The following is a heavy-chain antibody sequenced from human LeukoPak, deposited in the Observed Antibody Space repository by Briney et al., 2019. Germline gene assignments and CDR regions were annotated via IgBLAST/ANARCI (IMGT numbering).Heavy chain of an antibody. D-gene: IGHD3-10*01. J-gene: IGHJ3*02. Sequence: GTPLRLSCRVSGFNFWLTGMSWVRQAPGKGLEWVAAIGGGGSDTKYTDSVVGRFAISRDLSTNSLYLQMNSLRAEDTAVYYCARHYYGSGSYYDAFDIWGQGTMVTVSS. CDR2: IGGGGSDT. CDR1: GFNFWLTG. CDR3: ARHYYGSGSYYDAFDI. V-gene: IGHV3-23*01.